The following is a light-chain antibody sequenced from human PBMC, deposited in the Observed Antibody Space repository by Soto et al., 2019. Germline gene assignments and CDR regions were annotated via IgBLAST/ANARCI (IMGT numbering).Light chain of an antibody. CDR3: QQYGSSPWT. V-gene: IGKV3-20*01. J-gene: IGKJ1*01. CDR1: QSVIRY. CDR2: DAS. Sequence: IVMTQSPATLSVSPGERATLSCTASQSVIRYLAWYQQRPGQAPRLLIYDASYRATGIPARFSGSGSGTDFTLTLSRLEPEDFAVYYCQQYGSSPWTFGQGTKVDIK.